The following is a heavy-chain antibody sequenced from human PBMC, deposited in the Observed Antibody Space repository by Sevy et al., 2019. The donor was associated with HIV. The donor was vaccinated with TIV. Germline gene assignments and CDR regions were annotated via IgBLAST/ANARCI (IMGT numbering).Heavy chain of an antibody. CDR2: IFYSVST. V-gene: IGHV4-30-4*01. CDR1: GGSISSDDHY. J-gene: IGHJ5*02. D-gene: IGHD6-13*01. Sequence: SETLSLTCTVSGGSISSDDHYWSWIRQPPGKGLEWIGYIFYSVSTYYTPSLKSRVTISVDTSKNQFSLRLNSVTAADTAAYYCARCIAAAGTFRFDPWGQGTLVTVSS. CDR3: ARCIAAAGTFRFDP.